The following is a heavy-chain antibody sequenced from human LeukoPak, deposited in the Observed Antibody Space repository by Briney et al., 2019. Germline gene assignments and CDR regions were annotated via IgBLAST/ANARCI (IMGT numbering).Heavy chain of an antibody. J-gene: IGHJ6*02. D-gene: IGHD3-16*01. Sequence: GGSLRLSCAASGFTFSNFAMSWVRQAPGKGLEWVSVISASGGSTYYADSVKGRFTISRDNAKNSLHLQMSNLRAEDTAVYFCARGGGLDVWGQGATVTVSS. V-gene: IGHV3-23*01. CDR2: ISASGGST. CDR3: ARGGGLDV. CDR1: GFTFSNFA.